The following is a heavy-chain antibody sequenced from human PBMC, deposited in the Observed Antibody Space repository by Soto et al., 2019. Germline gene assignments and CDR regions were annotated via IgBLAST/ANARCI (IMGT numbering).Heavy chain of an antibody. CDR3: ARLPWLQPDCDY. CDR2: ISAYNGNT. D-gene: IGHD5-18*01. CDR1: GYTFTSYG. V-gene: IGHV1-18*01. J-gene: IGHJ4*02. Sequence: VQLVQSGAEVKKPGASVKVSCKASGYTFTSYGISWVRQAPGQGLEWMGGISAYNGNTNYAQKLQGRVTMTTNTSTSKAYIELRSLRSDDTAVYYCARLPWLQPDCDYWGQGTLVTVFS.